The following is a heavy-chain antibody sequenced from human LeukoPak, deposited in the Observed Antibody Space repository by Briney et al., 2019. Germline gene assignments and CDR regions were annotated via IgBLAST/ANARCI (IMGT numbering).Heavy chain of an antibody. J-gene: IGHJ4*02. V-gene: IGHV1-69*13. D-gene: IGHD2-2*01. CDR3: STVGSSASDPYDY. CDR1: GGTFTSYG. CDR2: IIPMFGTT. Sequence: ASVKVSCKASGGTFTSYGISWVRQAPGQGLEWMGGIIPMFGTTKYAQKFQGRVTITADQSTRTAYMEMSSLRSEDTALYYCSTVGSSASDPYDYWGQGTLVTVSS.